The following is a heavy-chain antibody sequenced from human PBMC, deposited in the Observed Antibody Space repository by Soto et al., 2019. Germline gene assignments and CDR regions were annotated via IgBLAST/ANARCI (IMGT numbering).Heavy chain of an antibody. Sequence: ASVKASCKASGYTFTSYYMHWVRQAPGQGLEWMGIINPSGGSTSYAQKFQGRVTMTRDTSTSTVYMELSSLRSEDTAVYYCAREGPFIAVAGTPYYYYGMDVWGQGTTVTVSS. CDR2: INPSGGST. D-gene: IGHD6-19*01. V-gene: IGHV1-46*03. J-gene: IGHJ6*02. CDR1: GYTFTSYY. CDR3: AREGPFIAVAGTPYYYYGMDV.